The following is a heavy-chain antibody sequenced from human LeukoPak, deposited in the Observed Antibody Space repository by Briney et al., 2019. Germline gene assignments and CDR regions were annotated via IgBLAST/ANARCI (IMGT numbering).Heavy chain of an antibody. D-gene: IGHD2-15*01. CDR2: ICAYNGNT. Sequence: VASVKVSCKASGYTFTSYGISWVRQAPGQGLEWMGWICAYNGNTNYAQKLQGRVTMTTDTSTSTAYMEVRSLRSDDTAVYYCARDRCSGGSCAFDYWGQGSLVTVSS. V-gene: IGHV1-18*01. CDR1: GYTFTSYG. CDR3: ARDRCSGGSCAFDY. J-gene: IGHJ4*02.